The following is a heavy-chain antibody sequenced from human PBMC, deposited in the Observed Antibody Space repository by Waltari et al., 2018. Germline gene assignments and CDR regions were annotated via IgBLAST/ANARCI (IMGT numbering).Heavy chain of an antibody. CDR1: GYTFTGYY. CDR3: ARAPSYGGNSLDYYYYMDV. CDR2: VNPNSGGT. D-gene: IGHD4-17*01. Sequence: QVQLVQSGAEVEKPGASVKVSCKASGYTFTGYYMHWVRQAPGQGLEWMGRVNPNSGGTNDAQKCQGSVTMTRDTSIRTAYMELSRLRSDDTAVYYCARAPSYGGNSLDYYYYMDVWGKGTTVTVSS. J-gene: IGHJ6*03. V-gene: IGHV1-2*06.